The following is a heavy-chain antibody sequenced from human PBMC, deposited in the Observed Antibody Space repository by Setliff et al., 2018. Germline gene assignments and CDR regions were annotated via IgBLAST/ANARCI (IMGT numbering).Heavy chain of an antibody. CDR2: INHSGST. V-gene: IGHV4-34*01. D-gene: IGHD6-13*01. CDR3: ARGGRISYRPSSSWYILDY. Sequence: PSETLSLTCAVYGGSFSGYYWSWIRQPPGKGLEWIGEINHSGSTNYNPSLKSRVTISVDTSKNQFSLKLSSVTAADTAVYYCARGGRISYRPSSSWYILDYWGQGTLVTSPQ. J-gene: IGHJ4*02. CDR1: GGSFSGYY.